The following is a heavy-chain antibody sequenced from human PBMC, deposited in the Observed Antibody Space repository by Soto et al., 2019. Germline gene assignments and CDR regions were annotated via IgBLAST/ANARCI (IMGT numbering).Heavy chain of an antibody. CDR1: GYTFTSYY. CDR3: VVDEKRGFPMAQNPYVCMDA. V-gene: IGHV1-46*01. D-gene: IGHD3-10*01. Sequence: GASVKVSCKASGYTFTSYYMHWVRQAPGQGLKWMGIINPSGGSTSYAQKFQGRVTMTRDTSTSTVYMELSSLRSEDTAVYYFVVDEKRGFPMAQNPYVCMDAWGQVATVTVSS. CDR2: INPSGGST. J-gene: IGHJ6*02.